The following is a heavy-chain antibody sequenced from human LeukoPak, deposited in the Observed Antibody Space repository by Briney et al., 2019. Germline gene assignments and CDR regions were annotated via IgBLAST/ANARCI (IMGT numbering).Heavy chain of an antibody. J-gene: IGHJ4*02. Sequence: GGSLRLSCAASGFAFSTYTMHWVRPAPGKGLEWVAVISIGGNIKYYADSVKGRFTISRDNSKNTLYLQMNSLRPEDTAVYYCARDIGVNMIWGQGTLVTVSS. CDR1: GFAFSTYT. CDR2: ISIGGNIK. CDR3: ARDIGVNMI. V-gene: IGHV3-30-3*01. D-gene: IGHD3-22*01.